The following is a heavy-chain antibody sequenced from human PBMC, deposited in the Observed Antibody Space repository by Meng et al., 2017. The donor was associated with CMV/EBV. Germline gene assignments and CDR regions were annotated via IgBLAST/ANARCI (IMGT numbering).Heavy chain of an antibody. V-gene: IGHV4-4*07. CDR1: GGSISSYY. CDR2: IYTSGST. D-gene: IGHD2-2*01. J-gene: IGHJ5*02. CDR3: ARDLMNCSSTSCANWFDP. Sequence: QVELPEVGPGLVKPSETLSLTCTVSGGSISSYYWSWIRQPAGKGLEWIGRIYTSGSTNYNPSLKSRVTMSVDTSKNQFSLKLSSVTAADTAVYYCARDLMNCSSTSCANWFDPWGQGTLVTVSS.